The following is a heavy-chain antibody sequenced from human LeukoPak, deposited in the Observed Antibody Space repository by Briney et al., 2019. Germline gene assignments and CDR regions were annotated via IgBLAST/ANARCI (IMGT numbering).Heavy chain of an antibody. J-gene: IGHJ6*03. Sequence: TSETLSLTCTVSGGSISSYYWSWIRQPPGKGLEWIGYIYYSGSTNYNPSLKSRVTISVDTSKNHFSLKLDSVTAADTAVYFCARDPGGWHYYYMDVWGKGTTVTVSS. CDR1: GGSISSYY. CDR3: ARDPGGWHYYYMDV. V-gene: IGHV4-59*01. CDR2: IYYSGST. D-gene: IGHD3-10*01.